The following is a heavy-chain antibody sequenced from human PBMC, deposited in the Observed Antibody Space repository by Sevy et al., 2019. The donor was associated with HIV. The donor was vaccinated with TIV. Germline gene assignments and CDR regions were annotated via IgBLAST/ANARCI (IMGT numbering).Heavy chain of an antibody. J-gene: IGHJ6*02. Sequence: GGSLRLSCAASGFTFSSYAMHWVRQAPGKGLEWVAVISYDGSNKYYAYSVKGRFTISRDNSKNTLYLQMNSLRAEDTAVYYCARSIKPLAYYDYYGMDVWGQGTTVTVSS. CDR2: ISYDGSNK. CDR1: GFTFSSYA. V-gene: IGHV3-30*04. CDR3: ARSIKPLAYYDYYGMDV.